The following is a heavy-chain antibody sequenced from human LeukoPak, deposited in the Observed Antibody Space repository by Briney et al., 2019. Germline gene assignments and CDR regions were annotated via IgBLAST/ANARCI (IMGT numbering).Heavy chain of an antibody. D-gene: IGHD3-22*01. J-gene: IGHJ5*02. CDR2: IYPGGSDT. CDR1: GYSFTSYW. Sequence: GESLKISCKGSGYSFTSYWIGWVRQMPGKGLEWMGIIYPGGSDTRYSPSFQGQVTISADKSISTAYLQWSSLKASDTAMYYCARGYYDSSGYSSRGFDPWGQGTLVTVSS. CDR3: ARGYYDSSGYSSRGFDP. V-gene: IGHV5-51*01.